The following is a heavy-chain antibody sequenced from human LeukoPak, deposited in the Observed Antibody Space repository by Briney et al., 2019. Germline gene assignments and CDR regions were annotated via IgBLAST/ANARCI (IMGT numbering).Heavy chain of an antibody. CDR3: ARDAPQVPAAGVLAS. J-gene: IGHJ5*02. CDR2: MYSRGDT. Sequence: GGSLRLSCAASGFTVSDNYMSWVRQAPGKGLEWVSVMYSRGDTYYADSVKGRFTFSRDISKNMLCLQMNGLRPEDTAMYYCARDAPQVPAAGVLASWGQGTLVTVSS. V-gene: IGHV3-53*01. D-gene: IGHD6-13*01. CDR1: GFTVSDNY.